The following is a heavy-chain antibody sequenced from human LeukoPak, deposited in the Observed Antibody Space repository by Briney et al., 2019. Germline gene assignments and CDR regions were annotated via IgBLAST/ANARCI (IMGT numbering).Heavy chain of an antibody. J-gene: IGHJ4*02. CDR2: INPSGDST. Sequence: GASVKVSCKASGYTFTSYAMHWVRQAPGQGLEWMGTINPSGDSTTYAQEFQGRVTMTRDTSTSTFYMELSSLRSEDTAVYYCAREIAMAGKTFDNWGQGTLVTVSS. CDR3: AREIAMAGKTFDN. D-gene: IGHD6-19*01. CDR1: GYTFTSYA. V-gene: IGHV1-46*01.